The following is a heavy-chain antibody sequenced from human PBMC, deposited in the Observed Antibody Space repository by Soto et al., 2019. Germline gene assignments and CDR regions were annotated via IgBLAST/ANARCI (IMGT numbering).Heavy chain of an antibody. CDR1: GGSVSSGDYF. D-gene: IGHD2-21*02. Sequence: SETLSLTCTVSGGSVSSGDYFWAWIRQSPGKGLEWIGYVSHSGSTYYNPSLKSRVTISVDTSKNQFSLKLSSVTAADTAVYYCARRGMTAIDYWGQGTLVTVSS. CDR3: ARRGMTAIDY. V-gene: IGHV4-30-4*08. J-gene: IGHJ4*02. CDR2: VSHSGST.